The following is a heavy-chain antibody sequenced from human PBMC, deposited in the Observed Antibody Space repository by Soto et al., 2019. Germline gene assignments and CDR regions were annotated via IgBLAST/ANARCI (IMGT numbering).Heavy chain of an antibody. CDR1: GFTFSSYA. J-gene: IGHJ4*02. V-gene: IGHV3-30-3*01. CDR2: ISYDGSNK. D-gene: IGHD2-2*02. Sequence: GGSLRLSCAASGFTFSSYAMHWVRQAPGKGLEWVAVISYDGSNKYYADSVKGRFTISRDNSKNTLYLQMNSLRVEDTAPYYCARDRLDVVVPAAILAYWGQGTLVTAPQ. CDR3: ARDRLDVVVPAAILAY.